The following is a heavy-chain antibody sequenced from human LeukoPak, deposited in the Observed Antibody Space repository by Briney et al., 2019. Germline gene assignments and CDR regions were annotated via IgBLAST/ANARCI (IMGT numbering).Heavy chain of an antibody. D-gene: IGHD2-2*01. CDR2: IYHSGST. Sequence: SETLSLTCAVSGGSISSSNWWSWVRQPPGKGLEWIGEIYHSGSTNYNPSLKSRVTISVDKSKNQFSLKLSSVTAADTAVYYCARGVVVPAAMPNNWFDPWGQGTLVTVSS. V-gene: IGHV4-4*02. CDR3: ARGVVVPAAMPNNWFDP. J-gene: IGHJ5*02. CDR1: GGSISSSNW.